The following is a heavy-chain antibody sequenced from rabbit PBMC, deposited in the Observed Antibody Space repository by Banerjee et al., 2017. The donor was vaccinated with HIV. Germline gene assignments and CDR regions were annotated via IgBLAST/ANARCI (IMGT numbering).Heavy chain of an antibody. D-gene: IGHD4-2*01. CDR3: ARSRNAGLAYDAFDY. V-gene: IGHV1S40*01. Sequence: QSLEESGGDLVKPGASLTLTCTASGFSFRSSYYMCWVRQAPGKGLEWIGCIYTGSGSTYYASWAKGRFTISKTSSTTVTLQMTSLTAADTATYFCARSRNAGLAYDAFDYWGQGTLVTVS. CDR2: IYTGSGST. CDR1: GFSFRSSYY. J-gene: IGHJ2*01.